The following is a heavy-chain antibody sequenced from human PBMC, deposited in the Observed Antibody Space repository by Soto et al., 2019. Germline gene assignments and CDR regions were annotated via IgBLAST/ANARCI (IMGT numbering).Heavy chain of an antibody. J-gene: IGHJ4*02. CDR2: INPNNGVT. CDR1: GYMFTGFY. D-gene: IGHD6-19*01. CDR3: AAAAIPVAGRHPDF. Sequence: QVQLVQSGAEVKRPGASVKVSCKASGYMFTGFYLHWVRQAPGQGLEWMGWINPNNGVTTYAKNFQGRVTMTRDSSISTAYMELSSPRSDDTAVYFCAAAAIPVAGRHPDFWGQGTVVTVS. V-gene: IGHV1-2*02.